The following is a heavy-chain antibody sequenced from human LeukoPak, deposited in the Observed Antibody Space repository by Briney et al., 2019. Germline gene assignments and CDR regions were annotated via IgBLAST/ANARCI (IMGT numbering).Heavy chain of an antibody. CDR2: INHSGST. CDR1: GGSFSGYY. V-gene: IGHV4-34*01. CDR3: ARVSGSYGRYYYYGMDV. D-gene: IGHD1-26*01. Sequence: SETLSLTCAVYGGSFSGYYWSWIRQPPGKGLEWIGEINHSGSTNYSPSLKSRVTISVDTSKNQFSLKLSSVTAADTAVYYCARVSGSYGRYYYYGMDVWGQGTTVTVSS. J-gene: IGHJ6*02.